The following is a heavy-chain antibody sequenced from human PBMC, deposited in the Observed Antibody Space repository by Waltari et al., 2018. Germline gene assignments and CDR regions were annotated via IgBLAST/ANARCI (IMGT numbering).Heavy chain of an antibody. V-gene: IGHV3-23*01. Sequence: EVQLLESGGGLVQPGGSLRLSCAASGFTFSSYAMSWGRQATGTGLEWVSAISGSGGSTYYADSVKGRFTISRDNSKNTLYLQMNSLRAEDTAVYYCAKTPELVDFDYWGQGTLVTVSS. J-gene: IGHJ4*02. CDR3: AKTPELVDFDY. CDR2: ISGSGGST. CDR1: GFTFSSYA. D-gene: IGHD2-8*02.